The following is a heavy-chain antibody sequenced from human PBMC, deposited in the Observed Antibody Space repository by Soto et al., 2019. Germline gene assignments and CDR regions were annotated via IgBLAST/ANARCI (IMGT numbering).Heavy chain of an antibody. Sequence: ASVKVSFKASGFTFKNYAIHWVRQAPGQSLEWMGWIHAVNGATQYSQRFQARVTFTRDTSAKTAYMDLSSLRSEDRALYFCASSVTEYVYDRLDVLGQWTTVAVS. CDR1: GFTFKNYA. V-gene: IGHV1-3*01. D-gene: IGHD2-8*01. J-gene: IGHJ6*02. CDR3: ASSVTEYVYDRLDV. CDR2: IHAVNGAT.